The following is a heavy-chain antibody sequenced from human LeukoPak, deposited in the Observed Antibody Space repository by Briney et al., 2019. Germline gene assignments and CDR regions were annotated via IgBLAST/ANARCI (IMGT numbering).Heavy chain of an antibody. CDR2: IYSGGDT. D-gene: IGHD2-15*01. J-gene: IGHJ4*02. CDR1: GFTFSSYG. CDR3: SRRAGEYSHPYDY. V-gene: IGHV3-53*01. Sequence: GGSLRLSCAASGFTFSSYGIHWVRQAPGKGLEWVSFIYSGGDTHYADSVKGRFTISRDNSKNTLYLQMNSLRPEDTAIYYCSRRAGEYSHPYDYWGQGTLVTVSS.